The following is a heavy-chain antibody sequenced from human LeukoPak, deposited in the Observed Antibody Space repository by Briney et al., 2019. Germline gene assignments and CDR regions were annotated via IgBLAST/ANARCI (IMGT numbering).Heavy chain of an antibody. D-gene: IGHD3-22*01. J-gene: IGHJ6*03. V-gene: IGHV5-51*01. CDR1: GYRFNNYW. Sequence: GESLKISCKASGYRFNNYWNGWVRQMPGKGLEWMGIIYPGDSETKYSPSFQGQVTISADKSISTVYLQWNSLKASDTAMYYCARTEYSSYYYYYMDVWGKGTTVTVSS. CDR2: IYPGDSET. CDR3: ARTEYSSYYYYYMDV.